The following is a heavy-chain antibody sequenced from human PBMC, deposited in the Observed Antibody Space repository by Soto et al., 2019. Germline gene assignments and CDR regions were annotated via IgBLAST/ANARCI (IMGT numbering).Heavy chain of an antibody. CDR1: GYSFTSYW. J-gene: IGHJ5*02. Sequence: LWESLTISCKGSGYSFTSYWIGWVRQMPGKGLEWMGIIYPGDSDTRYSPSFQGQVTISADKSISTAYLQWSSLKASDTAMYYCARERAYSGYDEGENWGDPLGRRILGTVSP. CDR3: ARERAYSGYDEGENWGDP. CDR2: IYPGDSDT. D-gene: IGHD5-12*01. V-gene: IGHV5-51*01.